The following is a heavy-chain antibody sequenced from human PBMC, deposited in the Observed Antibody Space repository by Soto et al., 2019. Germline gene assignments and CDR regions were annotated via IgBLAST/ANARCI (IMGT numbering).Heavy chain of an antibody. J-gene: IGHJ4*02. Sequence: QVQLVESGGGVVQPGRSLRLSCAASGFTFSSYGMHWVRQAPGKGLEWVAVIWYDGSNKYYADSVKGRFTISRDNSKNTLYLQMNSLRAEDTAVYYCARGEFLSDPFDYWGQGTLVTVSS. D-gene: IGHD3-10*01. CDR3: ARGEFLSDPFDY. V-gene: IGHV3-33*01. CDR1: GFTFSSYG. CDR2: IWYDGSNK.